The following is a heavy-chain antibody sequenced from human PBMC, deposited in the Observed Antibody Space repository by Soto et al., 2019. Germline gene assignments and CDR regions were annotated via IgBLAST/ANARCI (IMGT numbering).Heavy chain of an antibody. Sequence: EVQLLESGGGLVQPGGSLRLSCAASGFTFTSYSMNWVRQAPGKGLEWVSTISGGDTTFYADSVKGRFTISRDESKNTLYLEMNSLRVDDTAVYFCAKRDSGSGTSPPLIGSRGQGTLVTVSS. J-gene: IGHJ4*02. V-gene: IGHV3-23*01. CDR1: GFTFTSYS. CDR3: AKRDSGSGTSPPLIGS. D-gene: IGHD3-10*01. CDR2: ISGGDTT.